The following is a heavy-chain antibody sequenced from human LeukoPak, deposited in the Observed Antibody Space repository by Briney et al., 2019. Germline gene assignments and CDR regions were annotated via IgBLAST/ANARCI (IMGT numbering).Heavy chain of an antibody. J-gene: IGHJ4*02. CDR3: ARGKYQLLWGDY. D-gene: IGHD2-2*01. V-gene: IGHV3-74*01. CDR1: GFTFSSYW. CDR2: INSDRSST. Sequence: GGSLRLSRAASGFTFSSYWMHWVRQAPGKGLVWVSRINSDRSSTSYADSVKGRFTISRDNAKNTLYLQMNSLRAEDTAVYYCARGKYQLLWGDYWGQGTLVTVSS.